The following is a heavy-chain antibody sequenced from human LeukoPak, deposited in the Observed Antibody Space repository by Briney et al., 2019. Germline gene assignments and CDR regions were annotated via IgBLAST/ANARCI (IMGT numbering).Heavy chain of an antibody. CDR2: ISSSSSYI. CDR1: GFTFSSYS. J-gene: IGHJ5*02. CDR3: ARGGAIAALPDDNWFDP. Sequence: GGSLRLSCAASGFTFSSYSMSWVRQAPGKGLEWVSSISSSSSYIYYADSVKGRFTISRDNAKNSLYLQMNSLRAEDTAVYYCARGGAIAALPDDNWFDPWGQGTLVTVSS. D-gene: IGHD6-13*01. V-gene: IGHV3-21*01.